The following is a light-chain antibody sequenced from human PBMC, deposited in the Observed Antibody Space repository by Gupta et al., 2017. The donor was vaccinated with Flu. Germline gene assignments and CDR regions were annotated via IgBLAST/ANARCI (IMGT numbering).Light chain of an antibody. CDR1: QSLLTSNGYNY. CDR3: MQALQTPWT. V-gene: IGKV2-28*01. J-gene: IGKJ1*01. CDR2: LGS. Sequence: DIVMTQSRLSLPVTPGEPASISCRSSQSLLTSNGYNYLDWYQQKPGQSPQLLIYLGSNRASGVPDRFSGSGSGTDFTLKISRVEAEDVGVYYCMQALQTPWTFGQGTKVEIK.